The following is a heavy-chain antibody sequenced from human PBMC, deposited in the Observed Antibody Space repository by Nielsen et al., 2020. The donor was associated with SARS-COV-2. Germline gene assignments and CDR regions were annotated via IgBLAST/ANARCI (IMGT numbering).Heavy chain of an antibody. CDR3: ATGLAAATYYYYGMDV. J-gene: IGHJ6*02. D-gene: IGHD6-13*01. V-gene: IGHV3-23*01. Sequence: GSLKISCAASGFTFDDYGMSWVRQAPGKGLEWVSAISGSGGSTYYADSVKGRFTISRDNSKNTLYLQMNSLRAEDTALYYCATGLAAATYYYYGMDVWGQGTTVTVSS. CDR1: GFTFDDYG. CDR2: ISGSGGST.